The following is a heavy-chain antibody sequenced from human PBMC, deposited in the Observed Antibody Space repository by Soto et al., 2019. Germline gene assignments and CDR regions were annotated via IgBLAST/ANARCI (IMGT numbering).Heavy chain of an antibody. J-gene: IGHJ4*02. CDR1: GGTFSSYA. D-gene: IGHD2-2*01. V-gene: IGHV1-69*13. CDR2: IIPIFGTA. Sequence: GASVKVSCKASGGTFSSYAISWVRQAPGQGLEWMGGIIPIFGTANYAQKFQGRVTITADESTSTAYMELSSLRSEDTAVYYCARVSHTPDCSSTSCFFDYWGQGTLVTVSS. CDR3: ARVSHTPDCSSTSCFFDY.